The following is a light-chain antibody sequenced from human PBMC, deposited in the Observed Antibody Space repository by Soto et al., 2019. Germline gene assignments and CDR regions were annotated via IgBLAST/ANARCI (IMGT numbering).Light chain of an antibody. CDR3: CSYTGSSTSVV. CDR2: EGS. J-gene: IGLJ2*01. V-gene: IGLV2-23*01. Sequence: QSALTQPASVSGSPGQSITISCTGTSSDVGSYNLVSWYQQHPGKAPKLMIYEGSKRPSGLSNRFSGSKSGNTASLTISGLQAEDEADYYCCSYTGSSTSVVFGGGTQLTVL. CDR1: SSDVGSYNL.